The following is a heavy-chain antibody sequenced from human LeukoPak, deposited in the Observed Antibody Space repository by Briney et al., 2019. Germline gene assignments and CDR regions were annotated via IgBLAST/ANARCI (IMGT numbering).Heavy chain of an antibody. D-gene: IGHD2-15*01. J-gene: IGHJ4*02. V-gene: IGHV1-69*05. CDR3: ARGGYCSGGSCYAVY. CDR1: GGTFSSYA. CDR2: IIPIFGTA. Sequence: GSSVKVSCKASGGTFSSYAISWVRQAPGQGLEWMGGIIPIFGTANYAQKFQSRVTITTDESTSTAYMELSSLRSEDTAVYYCARGGYCSGGSCYAVYWGQGTLVTVSS.